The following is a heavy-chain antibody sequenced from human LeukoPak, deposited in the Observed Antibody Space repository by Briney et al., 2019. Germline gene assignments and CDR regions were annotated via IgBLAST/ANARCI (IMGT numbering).Heavy chain of an antibody. V-gene: IGHV1-2*04. Sequence: GASVKVSCKASGYTFTGYYMHWVRQAPRQGPEWMGWINPNSGGTKYAQKFQGWVTMTRDTSISTAYMELSRLRSDDTAVYYCARAAMNLDGYNWWYFDYWGQGTVVTVSS. J-gene: IGHJ4*02. D-gene: IGHD5-24*01. CDR3: ARAAMNLDGYNWWYFDY. CDR1: GYTFTGYY. CDR2: INPNSGGT.